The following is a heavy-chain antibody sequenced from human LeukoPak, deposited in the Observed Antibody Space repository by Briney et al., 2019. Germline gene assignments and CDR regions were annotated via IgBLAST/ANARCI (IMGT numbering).Heavy chain of an antibody. J-gene: IGHJ4*02. V-gene: IGHV3-23*01. Sequence: QAGGSLRLSCAASGFTFSSYAMSWVRQAPGKGLEWVSAISGSGGSTYYADSVKGRFTISRDNSKNTLYLQMNSLRAEDTAVYYCAKVPSSWPYYFDHWGQGTLVTVSS. CDR2: ISGSGGST. CDR1: GFTFSSYA. D-gene: IGHD6-13*01. CDR3: AKVPSSWPYYFDH.